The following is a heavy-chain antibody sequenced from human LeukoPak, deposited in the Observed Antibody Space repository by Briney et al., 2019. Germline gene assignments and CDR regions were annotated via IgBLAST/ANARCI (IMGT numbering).Heavy chain of an antibody. D-gene: IGHD6-19*01. CDR3: ARHWAVAGTTLDY. Sequence: SETLSLTCAVSGYSISSGYYWGWIRQPPGKGLEWIGSIYHSGSTYYNPSLKSRVTIPVDTSKNQFSLKLSSVTAADTAVYYCARHWAVAGTTLDYWGQGTLVTVSS. CDR1: GYSISSGYY. J-gene: IGHJ4*02. CDR2: IYHSGST. V-gene: IGHV4-38-2*01.